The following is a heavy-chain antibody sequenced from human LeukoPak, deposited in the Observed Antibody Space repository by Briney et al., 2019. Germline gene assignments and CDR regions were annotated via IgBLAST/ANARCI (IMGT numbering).Heavy chain of an antibody. CDR3: ARWYDDYIWGRKSYRYFDY. CDR2: ISAYNGDT. Sequence: ASVKVSCKASGYRFTTYGITWVRQAPGQGLEWMGWISAYNGDTNIAQKFQGRVTVTTETSTSTAYMELRSLRSDDTAVYYCARWYDDYIWGRKSYRYFDYWGQGTLVTVSS. CDR1: GYRFTTYG. D-gene: IGHD3-16*01. V-gene: IGHV1-18*01. J-gene: IGHJ4*02.